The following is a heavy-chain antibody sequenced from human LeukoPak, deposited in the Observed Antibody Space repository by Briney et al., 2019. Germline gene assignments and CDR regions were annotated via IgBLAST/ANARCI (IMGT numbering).Heavy chain of an antibody. D-gene: IGHD3-22*01. V-gene: IGHV1-18*01. Sequence: ASVKVSCKAPGYTFTSYGISWVRQAPGQGLEWMGWISAYNGNTNYAQKLQGRVTMTTDTSTSTAYMELRSLRSDDTAVYYCARVTTYYYDSSGYYSSDYWGQGTLVTVSS. CDR3: ARVTTYYYDSSGYYSSDY. CDR1: GYTFTSYG. CDR2: ISAYNGNT. J-gene: IGHJ4*02.